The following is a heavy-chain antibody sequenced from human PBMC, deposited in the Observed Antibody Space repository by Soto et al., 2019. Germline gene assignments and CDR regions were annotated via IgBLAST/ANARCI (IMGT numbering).Heavy chain of an antibody. V-gene: IGHV3-23*01. CDR1: GFTFSSYA. CDR3: ATDAISMVRGGNNWFDL. CDR2: IRGGGVVST. D-gene: IGHD3-10*01. Sequence: EVQLLESGGGLVQPGGSLTLSCAASGFTFSSYAMTWVRQAPGKWLAWVSGIRGGGVVSTYYADSVTGRFTISRDNSMNPLYLPITRLSAEDTAVYYCATDAISMVRGGNNWFDLWGQGALVTVSS. J-gene: IGHJ5*02.